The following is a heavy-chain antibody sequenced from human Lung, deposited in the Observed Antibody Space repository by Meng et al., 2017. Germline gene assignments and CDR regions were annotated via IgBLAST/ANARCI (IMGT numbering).Heavy chain of an antibody. J-gene: IGHJ4*02. CDR3: ARGPTTMAHDFDY. Sequence: QGKLQSWAEGLLKPSETLSLPCVFFGGSFDDYYWSWIRQPPGKGLEWIGEINHSGSTNYNPSLESRATISVDTSQNNLSLKLSSVTAADSAVYYCARGPTTMAHDFDYWGQGTLVTVSS. V-gene: IGHV4-34*01. CDR2: INHSGST. D-gene: IGHD4-11*01. CDR1: GGSFDDYY.